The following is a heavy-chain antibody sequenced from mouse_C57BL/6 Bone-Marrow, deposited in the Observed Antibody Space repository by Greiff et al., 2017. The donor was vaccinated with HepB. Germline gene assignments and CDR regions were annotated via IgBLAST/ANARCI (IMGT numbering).Heavy chain of an antibody. Sequence: QVQLQQSGAELMKPGASVKLSCKAPGYTFTGYWIEGVKQRPGHGLEWIGEILPGSGSTNYNEKFKGKATFTADTSSNTAYMQLSSLTTEDSAIYYCARRWGPYGNSLYWYFDVWGTGTTVTVSS. CDR1: GYTFTGYW. D-gene: IGHD2-1*01. V-gene: IGHV1-9*01. CDR3: ARRWGPYGNSLYWYFDV. CDR2: ILPGSGST. J-gene: IGHJ1*03.